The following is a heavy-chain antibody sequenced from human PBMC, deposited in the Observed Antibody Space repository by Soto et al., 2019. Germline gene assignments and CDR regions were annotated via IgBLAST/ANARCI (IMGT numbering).Heavy chain of an antibody. CDR2: ISGSGGST. Sequence: GGSLRLSCAASGFTFSSYAMSWVRQAPGKGLEWVSAISGSGGSTYYADSVKGRFTISRDNSKNTLYLQMNSLIAEDTAVYYCAKGPGSMVRGEGCWGQGTLVTVSS. V-gene: IGHV3-23*01. CDR3: AKGPGSMVRGEGC. CDR1: GFTFSSYA. J-gene: IGHJ4*02. D-gene: IGHD3-10*01.